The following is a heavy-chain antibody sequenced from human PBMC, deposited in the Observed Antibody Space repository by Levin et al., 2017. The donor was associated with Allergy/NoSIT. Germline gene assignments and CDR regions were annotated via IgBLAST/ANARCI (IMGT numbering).Heavy chain of an antibody. CDR3: AREGGYCSSTSCYPPYYYYMDV. D-gene: IGHD2-2*01. Sequence: SETLSLTCTVSGGSISSGSYYWSWIRQPAGKGLEWIGRIYTSGSTNYNPSLKSRVTISVDTSKNQFSLKLSSVTAADTAVYYCAREGGYCSSTSCYPPYYYYMDVWGKGTTVTVSS. CDR2: IYTSGST. CDR1: GGSISSGSYY. V-gene: IGHV4-61*02. J-gene: IGHJ6*03.